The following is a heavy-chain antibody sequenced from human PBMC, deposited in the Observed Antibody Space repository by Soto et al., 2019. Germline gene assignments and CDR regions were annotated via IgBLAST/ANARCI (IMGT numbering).Heavy chain of an antibody. CDR3: ARDRGSGSYYARFDY. D-gene: IGHD1-26*01. CDR1: GYTFTSYG. CDR2: ISPYNRYT. V-gene: IGHV1-18*01. Sequence: GASVKVSCKASGYTFTSYGISWVRQAPGQGLEWMGWISPYNRYTNYAQKLQGRVTMTTDTSTSTAYMELRSLRSDDTAVYYCARDRGSGSYYARFDYWGQGTLGTVSS. J-gene: IGHJ4*02.